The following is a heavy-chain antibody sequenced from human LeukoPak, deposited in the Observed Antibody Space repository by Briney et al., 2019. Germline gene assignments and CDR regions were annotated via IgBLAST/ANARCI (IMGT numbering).Heavy chain of an antibody. J-gene: IGHJ4*02. CDR1: GGSISGSSYY. CDR3: ATNTSGRTFDY. V-gene: IGHV4-39*01. CDR2: VYYSGST. D-gene: IGHD1-14*01. Sequence: PSETLSLTCSVSGGSISGSSYYWGWIRLPPGQGLEWIGSVYYSGSTHYKPSLKSRLTMSVDTSRNQFFLKLTSVTAADTAVYYCATNTSGRTFDYWGQGTLVTVSS.